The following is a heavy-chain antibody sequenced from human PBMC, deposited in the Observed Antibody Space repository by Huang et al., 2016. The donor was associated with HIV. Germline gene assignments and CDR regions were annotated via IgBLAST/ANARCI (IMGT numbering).Heavy chain of an antibody. Sequence: QVLLVQSGAEVRKPGSSVKVSCTAFGGTFSSYAISWVRQAPGQGLEWMGGIIPSCGTANYTQKYQGRGTITVDESTNTGYMELTRLTSEDTAVYYCARTAYSYGFRQGYNWFDPWGQGTPVTVSS. J-gene: IGHJ5*02. V-gene: IGHV1-69*13. CDR1: GGTFSSYA. CDR3: ARTAYSYGFRQGYNWFDP. D-gene: IGHD5-18*01. CDR2: IIPSCGTA.